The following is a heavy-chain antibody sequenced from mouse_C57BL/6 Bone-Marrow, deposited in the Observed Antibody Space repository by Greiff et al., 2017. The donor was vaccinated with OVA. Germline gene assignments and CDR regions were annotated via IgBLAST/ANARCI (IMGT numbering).Heavy chain of an antibody. Sequence: EVQLQQSGTVLARPGASVKMSCKTSGYTFTSYWMHWVKQRPGQGLEWIGAIYPGNSDTSYNQKFKGKAKLTAVTSASTAYMELSSLTNEDSAVYYCTRRRGYGYDSWFAYWGKGTLVTVSA. V-gene: IGHV1-5*01. CDR3: TRRRGYGYDSWFAY. J-gene: IGHJ3*01. D-gene: IGHD2-2*01. CDR1: GYTFTSYW. CDR2: IYPGNSDT.